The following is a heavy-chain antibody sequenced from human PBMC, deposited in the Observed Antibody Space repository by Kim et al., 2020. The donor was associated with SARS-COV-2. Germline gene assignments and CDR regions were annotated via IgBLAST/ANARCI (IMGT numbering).Heavy chain of an antibody. CDR3: AGFPNYYGMDV. V-gene: IGHV3-23*03. CDR2: IYSGGSST. J-gene: IGHJ6*02. CDR1: GFTFSSYA. Sequence: GGSLRLSCAASGFTFSSYAMSWVRQAPGKGLEWVSVIYSGGSSTYYADSVKGRFTISRDNSKNTLYLKMNSPRAEDTAVYYCAGFPNYYGMDVWGQGTTVTVSS.